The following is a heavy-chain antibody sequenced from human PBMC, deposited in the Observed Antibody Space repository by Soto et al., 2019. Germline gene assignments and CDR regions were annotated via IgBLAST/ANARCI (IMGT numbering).Heavy chain of an antibody. D-gene: IGHD3-10*01. Sequence: ASVKVSCKASGYTFTGYYMHWVRQAPGQGLEWMGWINPNSGGTNYAQKFQGWVTMTRDTSISTAYMELSRLRSDDTAVYYCARGPGERRFGELLLDYWGQGTLVTVSS. V-gene: IGHV1-2*04. CDR1: GYTFTGYY. J-gene: IGHJ4*02. CDR2: INPNSGGT. CDR3: ARGPGERRFGELLLDY.